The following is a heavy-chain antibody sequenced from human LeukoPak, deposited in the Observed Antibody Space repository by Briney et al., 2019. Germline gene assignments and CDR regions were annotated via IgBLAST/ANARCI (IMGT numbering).Heavy chain of an antibody. J-gene: IGHJ5*02. CDR1: GGSISSYY. CDR3: ARDRSGGSYYWFDP. V-gene: IGHV4-59*12. CDR2: IHYTGST. D-gene: IGHD1-26*01. Sequence: SETLSLTCTVSGGSISSYYWSWIRQPPGKGLEWIGYIHYTGSTNYNPSLKSRVTISGDTSKNQFSLKLSSVTAADTAVYYCARDRSGGSYYWFDPWGQGTLVTVSS.